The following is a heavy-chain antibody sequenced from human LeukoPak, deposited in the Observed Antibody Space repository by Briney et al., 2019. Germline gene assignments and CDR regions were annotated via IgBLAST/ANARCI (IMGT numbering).Heavy chain of an antibody. D-gene: IGHD5-18*01. CDR2: ISASADST. CDR1: GFTFSTSA. CDR3: ARMTLYGYTYGRLDY. Sequence: GGSLRLSCAGSGFTFSTSAMSWVRQAPGKRLESVSGISASADSTDYADSVKGRFTISRDNSNNMLYLQMNSLRAEDTALYYCARMTLYGYTYGRLDYCGQGTLVTVSS. J-gene: IGHJ4*02. V-gene: IGHV3-23*01.